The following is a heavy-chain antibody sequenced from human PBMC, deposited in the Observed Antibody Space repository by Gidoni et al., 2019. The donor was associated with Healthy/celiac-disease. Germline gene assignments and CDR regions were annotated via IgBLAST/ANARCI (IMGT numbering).Heavy chain of an antibody. CDR1: AGSISSSSYY. CDR3: ARLSLTKGRSTYYYYGMDV. Sequence: QLQLQESGPGLVKPSETLSLTCTVPAGSISSSSYYWGWIRQPPGKGLEWIGSIYYSGSTYYNPSLKSRVTISVDTSKNQFSLKLSSVTAADTAVYYCARLSLTKGRSTYYYYGMDVWGQGTTVTVSS. CDR2: IYYSGST. V-gene: IGHV4-39*01. D-gene: IGHD1-1*01. J-gene: IGHJ6*02.